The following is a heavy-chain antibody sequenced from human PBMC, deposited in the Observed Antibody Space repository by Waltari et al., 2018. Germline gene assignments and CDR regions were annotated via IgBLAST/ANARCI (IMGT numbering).Heavy chain of an antibody. CDR2: IYYSGIT. Sequence: QLQLQESGPGLLKPSETLSLTCSVTGGSISISSHYWAWIRQPPGKGLEWIGSIYYSGITQYNPSLKSRITMSLDMSKNQFSLKLISMTAADTAVYYCARYGPDLTPASFDYWGQGTLVTVSS. V-gene: IGHV4-39*07. J-gene: IGHJ4*02. CDR3: ARYGPDLTPASFDY. CDR1: GGSISISSHY. D-gene: IGHD2-15*01.